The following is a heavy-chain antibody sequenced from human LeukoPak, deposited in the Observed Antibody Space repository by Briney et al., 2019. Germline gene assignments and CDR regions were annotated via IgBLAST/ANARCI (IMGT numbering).Heavy chain of an antibody. CDR3: VRDFLGSGATTAYLHH. CDR2: ISRRSRHV. D-gene: IGHD4/OR15-4a*01. CDR1: GFTFSDYS. J-gene: IGHJ1*01. V-gene: IGHV3-21*01. Sequence: GGSLRLSCAASGFTFSDYSMNWVRQAPGKGLEWVSSISRRSRHVYYAGSVKGRFTISRDDAKKSLYLQMNSLRAEDMAVYFCVRDFLGSGATTAYLHHWGQGTLVTVSS.